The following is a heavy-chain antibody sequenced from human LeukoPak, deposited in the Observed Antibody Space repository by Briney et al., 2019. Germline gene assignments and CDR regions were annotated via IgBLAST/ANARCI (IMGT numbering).Heavy chain of an antibody. D-gene: IGHD3-3*01. CDR1: GFTFSSYA. CDR3: ARDTGYDFWSGYFGY. V-gene: IGHV3-23*01. CDR2: ISGSGGST. J-gene: IGHJ4*02. Sequence: PGGSLRLSCAASGFTFSSYAMSWVRQAPGKGLEWVSAISGSGGSTYYADSVKGRFTISRDNSKNTLCLQMNSLRAEDTAVYYCARDTGYDFWSGYFGYWGQGTLVTVSS.